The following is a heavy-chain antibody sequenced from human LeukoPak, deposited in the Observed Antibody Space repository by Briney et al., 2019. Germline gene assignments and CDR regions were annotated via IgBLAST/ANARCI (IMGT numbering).Heavy chain of an antibody. J-gene: IGHJ5*02. CDR2: INPNSGGT. CDR1: GYTFTSYD. V-gene: IGHV1-2*02. CDR3: AREGPITMIRRWFDP. D-gene: IGHD3-22*01. Sequence: ASVKVSCKASGYTFTSYDINWVRQATGQGLEWMGWINPNSGGTNYAQKFQGRVTMTRDTSISTAYMELSRLRSDDTAVYYCAREGPITMIRRWFDPWGQGTLVTVSS.